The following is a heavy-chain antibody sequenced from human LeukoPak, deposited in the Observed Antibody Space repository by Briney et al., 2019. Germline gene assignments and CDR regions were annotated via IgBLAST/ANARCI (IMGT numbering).Heavy chain of an antibody. D-gene: IGHD3-22*01. V-gene: IGHV3-48*02. Sequence: GGSLRLSCAASGFTFSNYAMSWVRQAPGKGLEWVSYISSSSSTTYYADSVRGRFTISRDNAENSLYLQMNSLRDEDTAVYFCARRPYSDTSGRLSDVWGQGTTVTVSS. CDR2: ISSSSSTT. CDR1: GFTFSNYA. J-gene: IGHJ6*02. CDR3: ARRPYSDTSGRLSDV.